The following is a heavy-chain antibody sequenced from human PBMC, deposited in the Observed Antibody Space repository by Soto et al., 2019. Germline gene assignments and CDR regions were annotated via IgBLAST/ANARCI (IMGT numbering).Heavy chain of an antibody. V-gene: IGHV3-23*01. D-gene: IGHD2-15*01. CDR3: AKGYCSGGSRYLIDY. CDR2: ISGSGGST. Sequence: AGGSLRLSCAASGFTFSSYAMSWVRQATGKGLEWVSAISGSGGSTYYADSVKGRFTISRDNSKNTLYLQMNSLRAEDTAVYYCAKGYCSGGSRYLIDYWGQGTLVTDSS. J-gene: IGHJ4*02. CDR1: GFTFSSYA.